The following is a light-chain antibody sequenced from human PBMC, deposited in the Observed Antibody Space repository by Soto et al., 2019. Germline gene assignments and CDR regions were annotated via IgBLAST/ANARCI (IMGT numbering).Light chain of an antibody. CDR1: QSVSSSY. J-gene: IGKJ5*01. Sequence: ELVLTQSPGTLSLSPGDRATLSCRGSQSVSSSYLAWYQQKPGQAPRALIYGASSRATGIPDRFSGSGSGTDFTLTISRLEPEDVAVYYCQQYGSSPITLGQGTRLEI. CDR3: QQYGSSPIT. CDR2: GAS. V-gene: IGKV3-20*01.